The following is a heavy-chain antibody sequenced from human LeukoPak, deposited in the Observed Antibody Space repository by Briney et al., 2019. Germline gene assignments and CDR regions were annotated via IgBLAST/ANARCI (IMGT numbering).Heavy chain of an antibody. V-gene: IGHV1-69*13. J-gene: IGHJ4*02. Sequence: ASVTVSCKASGGTFSSYAISWVRQAPGQGLEWMGGIIPIFGTANYAQKFQGRVTITADESTSTAYMELSSLRSEDTAVYYCARDAIPLDIVVVPAAMLHYFDYWGQGTLVTVSS. CDR1: GGTFSSYA. CDR3: ARDAIPLDIVVVPAAMLHYFDY. D-gene: IGHD2-2*01. CDR2: IIPIFGTA.